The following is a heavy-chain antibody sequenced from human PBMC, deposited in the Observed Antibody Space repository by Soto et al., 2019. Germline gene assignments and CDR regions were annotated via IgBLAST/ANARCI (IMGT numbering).Heavy chain of an antibody. CDR3: AKMVGATLVDY. D-gene: IGHD1-26*01. CDR1: GASISSTSSGDW. Sequence: QVQLQESGPGLVKPSGTLSLTCTVSGASISSTSSGDWWSWVRQPPGKGLEWIGEIHHSGNTNYNPSLKRRVTMSVDKSKNQFAVRLRSVTAADTAVYYCAKMVGATLVDYWGQGTLVTVSS. CDR2: IHHSGNT. V-gene: IGHV4-4*02. J-gene: IGHJ4*02.